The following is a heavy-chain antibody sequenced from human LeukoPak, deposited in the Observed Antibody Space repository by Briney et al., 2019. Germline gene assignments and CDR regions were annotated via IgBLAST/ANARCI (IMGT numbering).Heavy chain of an antibody. CDR3: TSQLYCFDY. CDR2: ITSGENFE. J-gene: IGHJ4*02. V-gene: IGHV3-30-3*01. CDR1: GLGFSYDA. Sequence: GGSLRLSCAASGLGFSYDAIHWGRQAPGKGLEWVAGITSGENFEYYADSVKGRFSVSRDNSKNTLYLQMNSLGTEDTAIYFCTSQLYCFDYWGQGTLVTVSS. D-gene: IGHD2-15*01.